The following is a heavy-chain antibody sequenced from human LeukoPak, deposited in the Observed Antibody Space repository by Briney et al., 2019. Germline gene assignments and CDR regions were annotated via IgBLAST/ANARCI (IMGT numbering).Heavy chain of an antibody. CDR1: GYSISSACI. CDR3: ARGFRGDNFDY. J-gene: IGHJ4*02. Sequence: SETLSLTCSVSGYSISSACIWGWIRQPPGKGLEWIGTMYHSGSTNYNPSLKSRVTISVDTSMNQFSLKLSSVPAADTAVYFCARGFRGDNFDYWGQGTLVTVSS. D-gene: IGHD7-27*01. CDR2: MYHSGST. V-gene: IGHV4-38-2*02.